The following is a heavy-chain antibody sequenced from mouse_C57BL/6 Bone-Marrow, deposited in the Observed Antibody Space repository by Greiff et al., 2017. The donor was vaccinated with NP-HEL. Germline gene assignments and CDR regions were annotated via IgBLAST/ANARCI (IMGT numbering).Heavy chain of an antibody. CDR3: ARGGTMGGFDY. Sequence: VQLQQSGPGLVKPSQSLSLTCSVTGYSITSGYYWNWIRQFPGNKLEWMGYISYDGSNNYNPSLKNRISITRDTSKNQFFLKLNSVTTEDTATYYCARGGTMGGFDYWGQGTTLTVSS. CDR2: ISYDGSN. D-gene: IGHD1-1*02. V-gene: IGHV3-6*01. J-gene: IGHJ2*01. CDR1: GYSITSGYY.